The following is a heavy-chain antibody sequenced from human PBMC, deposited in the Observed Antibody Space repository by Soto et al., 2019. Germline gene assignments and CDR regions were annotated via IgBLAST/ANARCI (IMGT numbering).Heavy chain of an antibody. CDR1: GYTFTNYY. CDR2: LNPNGGTT. D-gene: IGHD3-10*01. V-gene: IGHV1-46*03. J-gene: IGHJ4*02. CDR3: IRDVLNSWYYYGTGSEAYFDY. Sequence: QVQLVQSGAEVKKPGASVKVSCKASGYTFTNYYMHWVRQAPGQGLEWMGILNPNGGTTTYAQKFQCRVTMTRDTSTSTVYMELSSLRSEDTAVYHCIRDVLNSWYYYGTGSEAYFDYWGQGTLVTVSS.